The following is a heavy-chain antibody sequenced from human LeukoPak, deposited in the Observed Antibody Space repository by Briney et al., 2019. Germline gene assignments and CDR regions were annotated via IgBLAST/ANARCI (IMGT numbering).Heavy chain of an antibody. Sequence: PSETLSLTCTVSGGSISSYYWSWIRRPPGKGLEWIGYIYYSGSTNYNPSLKSRVTISVDTSKNQFSLKLSSVTAADTAVYYCARVLRFLEWSYYMDVWGKGTTVTVSS. V-gene: IGHV4-59*01. CDR1: GGSISSYY. CDR3: ARVLRFLEWSYYMDV. D-gene: IGHD3-3*01. CDR2: IYYSGST. J-gene: IGHJ6*03.